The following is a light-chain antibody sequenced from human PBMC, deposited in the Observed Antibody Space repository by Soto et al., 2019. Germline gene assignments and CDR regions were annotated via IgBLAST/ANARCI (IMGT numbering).Light chain of an antibody. J-gene: IGLJ2*01. CDR2: EVS. V-gene: IGLV2-8*01. CDR3: NSYAGSNNVV. Sequence: QSALTQPPSASGSPGQSVTISCTGTSSDVGGYNYVSWYQQHPGKAPKLVISEVSKRPSGVPDRFSGSKSGNTASLTVSGLQAEDEADYYCNSYAGSNNVVFGGGTKVTVL. CDR1: SSDVGGYNY.